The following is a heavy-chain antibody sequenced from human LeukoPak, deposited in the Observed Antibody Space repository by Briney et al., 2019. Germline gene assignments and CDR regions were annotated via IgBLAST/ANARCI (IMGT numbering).Heavy chain of an antibody. D-gene: IGHD3-10*01. Sequence: GGTLRLSCAASGFTFSSYGMSWVRQAPGKGLEWVSAISGSGSSTYYADSVKGRFTISRDNSKNSLYLQMNSLRTEDTALYYCAKGKNTGSYLSHVDYWGQGTLVTVSS. V-gene: IGHV3-23*01. CDR1: GFTFSSYG. J-gene: IGHJ4*02. CDR3: AKGKNTGSYLSHVDY. CDR2: ISGSGSST.